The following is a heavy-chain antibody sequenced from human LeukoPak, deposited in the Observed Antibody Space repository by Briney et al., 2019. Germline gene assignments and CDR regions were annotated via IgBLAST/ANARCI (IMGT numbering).Heavy chain of an antibody. Sequence: PSETLSLTCTVSGGSISSYYWSWIRQPAGKGLEWIGRIYTSGSTNYNPSLKSRVTMSVDTSKNQFSLKLSSVTAADTAVYYCASSNPGYSYSAFDIWGQGTMVTVSS. CDR3: ASSNPGYSYSAFDI. CDR2: IYTSGST. CDR1: GGSISSYY. V-gene: IGHV4-4*07. D-gene: IGHD5-18*01. J-gene: IGHJ3*02.